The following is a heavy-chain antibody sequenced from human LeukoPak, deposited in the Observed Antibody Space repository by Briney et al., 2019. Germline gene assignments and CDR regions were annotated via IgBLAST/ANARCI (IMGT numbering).Heavy chain of an antibody. V-gene: IGHV3-48*01. J-gene: IGHJ4*02. D-gene: IGHD6-13*01. Sequence: GGPLRLSCAASGITFSGYSMTWVRQAPGKGLEWVSYIHETSSPIYYADSVKGRFTVSRDNAKNSLYLQMNSLRAEDTAEYYCGRGVGSSWFYYWGQGTLVTVSS. CDR2: IHETSSPI. CDR3: GRGVGSSWFYY. CDR1: GITFSGYS.